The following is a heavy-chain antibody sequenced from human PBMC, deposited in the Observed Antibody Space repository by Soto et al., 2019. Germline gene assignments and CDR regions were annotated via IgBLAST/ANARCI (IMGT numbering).Heavy chain of an antibody. CDR3: AKEGEHSSGWANFDY. V-gene: IGHV3-23*01. CDR2: ISGSGVST. D-gene: IGHD6-19*01. CDR1: GFTFSSFA. J-gene: IGHJ4*02. Sequence: GGSLRLSCAASGFTFSSFAMSWVRQAPGKGLEWVSAISGSGVSTYYADSVKGRFTISRDNSKNTLYLQMNSLRAEDAAVYYCAKEGEHSSGWANFDYWGQGTLVTVSS.